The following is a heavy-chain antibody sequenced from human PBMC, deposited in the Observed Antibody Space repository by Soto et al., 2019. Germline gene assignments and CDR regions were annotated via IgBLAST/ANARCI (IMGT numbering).Heavy chain of an antibody. CDR1: DGSISRSTFY. J-gene: IGHJ4*02. CDR3: ARRRGGSYYPFDY. CDR2: IYYTGST. Sequence: SETLSLTCTVSDGSISRSTFYWGWIRQPPGKGLEWIGSIYYTGSTYYNPSLKSRVTISVDTSKNQFSLKLSSVTAADTAVYYCARRRGGSYYPFDYWGQGTLVPVSS. V-gene: IGHV4-39*01. D-gene: IGHD1-26*01.